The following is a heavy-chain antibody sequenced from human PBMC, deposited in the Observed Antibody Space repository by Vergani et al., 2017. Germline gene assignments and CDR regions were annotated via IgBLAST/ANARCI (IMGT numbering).Heavy chain of an antibody. Sequence: QVKLQESGPGLVKPSETLSLTCTVSGASVNSYYCNWIRQAPGKGLEWIGSLSTTGGATHASHNPSLKGRVSISVDTSKSQFSLRLTSVTAADSAIYYCAGDTHSWQRADRWGQGLLVSVSS. CDR2: LSTTGGA. V-gene: IGHV4-59*02. CDR3: AGDTHSWQRADR. J-gene: IGHJ5*02. CDR1: GASVNSYY. D-gene: IGHD6-13*01.